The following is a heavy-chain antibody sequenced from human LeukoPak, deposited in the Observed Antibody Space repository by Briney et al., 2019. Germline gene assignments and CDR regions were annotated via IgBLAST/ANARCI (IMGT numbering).Heavy chain of an antibody. J-gene: IGHJ4*02. V-gene: IGHV4-59*08. CDR3: ARLAGASPR. CDR1: GGSISSYY. CDR2: IYYSGST. D-gene: IGHD1-26*01. Sequence: FETLSLTCPVSGGSISSYYWSWIRQPPGKGLEWIGYIYYSGSTNYNPSLKSRVTISVDTSKNQFSLKLSPVTAADTAVYYCARLAGASPRWGQGTLVTVSS.